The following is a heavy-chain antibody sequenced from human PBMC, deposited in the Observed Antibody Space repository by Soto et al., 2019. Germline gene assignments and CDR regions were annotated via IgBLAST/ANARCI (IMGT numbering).Heavy chain of an antibody. J-gene: IGHJ4*02. CDR1: GFTFSNYW. CDR3: AREGRAYNSANYAFDY. V-gene: IGHV3-7*03. Sequence: EVQLVESGGGLVQAGGSLRLSCAASGFTFSNYWRTWVRQAPGKGLEWVANINLDGSEKFYVDSVKGRFTISRDDAKNSVSLQMNSLRAEDTAVYYCAREGRAYNSANYAFDYWGQGTLVTVSS. CDR2: INLDGSEK. D-gene: IGHD3-10*01.